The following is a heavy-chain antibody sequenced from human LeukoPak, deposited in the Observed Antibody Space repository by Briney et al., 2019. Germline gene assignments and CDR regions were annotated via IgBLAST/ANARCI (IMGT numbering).Heavy chain of an antibody. D-gene: IGHD6-19*01. V-gene: IGHV3-74*03. CDR2: ISSDGSGSST. J-gene: IGHJ4*02. CDR3: VKSSGWPDY. CDR1: GFTLGGSW. Sequence: PGGSLRLSCAASGFTLGGSWMHWVRQAPGKGLLWVSRISSDGSGSSTMYADSVKGRFTISRDDAKNTLYLQMNSLRGEDTAVYYCVKSSGWPDYWGQGTLVTVSS.